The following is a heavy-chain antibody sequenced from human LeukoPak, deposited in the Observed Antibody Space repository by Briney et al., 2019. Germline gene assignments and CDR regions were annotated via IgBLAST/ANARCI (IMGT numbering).Heavy chain of an antibody. CDR1: GFTFSTYA. CDR2: ISTKGDST. CDR3: ARWGSTSCYDY. D-gene: IGHD2-2*01. Sequence: PRGSLRLSCAASGFTFSTYAMHWVRQAPGKRLEYVSAISTKGDSTYYADSVKGRFTISRDNSKNMLFLQMGSLRADDMAVYYCARWGSTSCYDYWGQGTLVTVSS. V-gene: IGHV3-64*02. J-gene: IGHJ4*02.